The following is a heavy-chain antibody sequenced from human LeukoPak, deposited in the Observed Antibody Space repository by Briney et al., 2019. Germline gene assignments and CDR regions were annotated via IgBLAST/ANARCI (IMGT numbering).Heavy chain of an antibody. D-gene: IGHD6-13*01. CDR3: ARDRGIAAAPYAFDI. V-gene: IGHV3-48*04. J-gene: IGHJ3*02. Sequence: GGSLRLSCAASGFTFSSYSMNWVRQAPGKGLEWVSYISSSSSTIYYADSVKGRFTISRDNAKNSLYLQMNSLRAEDTAVYYCARDRGIAAAPYAFDIWGQGTMVTVSS. CDR2: ISSSSSTI. CDR1: GFTFSSYS.